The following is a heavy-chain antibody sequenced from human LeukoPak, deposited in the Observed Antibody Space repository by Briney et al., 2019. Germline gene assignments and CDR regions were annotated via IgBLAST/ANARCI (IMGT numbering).Heavy chain of an antibody. Sequence: GGSLRLSCAASGFTFSDYYMSWIRQAPGKGLEWVSYISSSGRTIYYADSVEGRFTISRDSAKNSLFLQMNSLRAEDTAVYYCARRDSSSWYGVDYWGQGTLVTVSS. CDR2: ISSSGRTI. CDR3: ARRDSSSWYGVDY. CDR1: GFTFSDYY. J-gene: IGHJ4*02. D-gene: IGHD6-13*01. V-gene: IGHV3-11*01.